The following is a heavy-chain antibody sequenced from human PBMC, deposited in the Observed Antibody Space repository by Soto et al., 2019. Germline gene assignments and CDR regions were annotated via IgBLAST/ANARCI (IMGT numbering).Heavy chain of an antibody. V-gene: IGHV4-59*01. CDR3: ARDTYGSAFDI. Sequence: SETLSLTCTVAGGSISSYYWSWIRQPPGKGLEWIGYIYYSGSTNYNPSLKSRVTISVDTSKNQFSLKLSSVTAADTAVYYCARDTYGSAFDIWGQGTMVTVSS. CDR2: IYYSGST. J-gene: IGHJ3*02. D-gene: IGHD1-26*01. CDR1: GGSISSYY.